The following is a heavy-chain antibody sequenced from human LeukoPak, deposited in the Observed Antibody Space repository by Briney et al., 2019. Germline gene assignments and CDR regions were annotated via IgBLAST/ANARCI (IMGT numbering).Heavy chain of an antibody. CDR2: ISGSGGST. V-gene: IGHV3-23*01. J-gene: IGHJ4*02. CDR3: ARRYSSGWYLDY. CDR1: GFTFSSYA. D-gene: IGHD6-19*01. Sequence: GGSLRLSCAAAGFTFSSYAMSWVRQAPGKGLEWVSAISGSGGSTYYADSVKGRFTISRDNSKNTLYLQMNSLRAEDTAVYYCARRYSSGWYLDYWGQGTLVTVSS.